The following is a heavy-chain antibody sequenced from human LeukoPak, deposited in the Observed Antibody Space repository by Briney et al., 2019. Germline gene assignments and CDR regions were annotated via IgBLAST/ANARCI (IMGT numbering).Heavy chain of an antibody. CDR1: GDSISSSRSY. CDR2: IYYSGST. Sequence: SETLSLTCTVSGDSISSSRSYWGWIRQPPGKGLEWIGSIYYSGSTYYNTSLKSRVTISVDTSKNQFSLNLNSVTAADTAVYFCARQNGVGLFILPGGQGTLVTVSS. V-gene: IGHV4-39*01. CDR3: ARQNGVGLFILP. J-gene: IGHJ4*02. D-gene: IGHD3/OR15-3a*01.